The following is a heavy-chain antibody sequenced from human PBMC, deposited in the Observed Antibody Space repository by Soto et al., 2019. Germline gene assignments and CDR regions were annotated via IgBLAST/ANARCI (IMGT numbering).Heavy chain of an antibody. D-gene: IGHD3-16*02. CDR1: GGPISSGDYY. CDR2: FYYSGRT. V-gene: IGHV4-31*01. Sequence: QVQLQESGPGLVKPSQTLSLTCTLSGGPISSGDYYWNWIRHPPGKGLKGIGNFYYSGRTNFNPALKNLLNISLDTSNDHFLLKLTPVTAADTAVYYCARMGLHLGELSRNWFDPWCQGTLVTVSS. J-gene: IGHJ5*02. CDR3: ARMGLHLGELSRNWFDP.